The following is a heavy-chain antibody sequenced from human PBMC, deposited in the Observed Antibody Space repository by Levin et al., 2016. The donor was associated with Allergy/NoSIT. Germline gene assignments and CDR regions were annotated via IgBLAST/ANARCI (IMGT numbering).Heavy chain of an antibody. V-gene: IGHV1-2*02. CDR2: INPNSGGT. Sequence: ASVKVSCKASGYSFTDYYIHWVRQAPGQGLEWMGWINPNSGGTNYAQKFQGRVTMTRDTSISTAYMELSRLRSDDTAVYYCARGPRGSGSYYPSAFDIWGQGTMVTVSS. CDR1: GYSFTDYY. J-gene: IGHJ3*02. CDR3: ARGPRGSGSYYPSAFDI. D-gene: IGHD1-26*01.